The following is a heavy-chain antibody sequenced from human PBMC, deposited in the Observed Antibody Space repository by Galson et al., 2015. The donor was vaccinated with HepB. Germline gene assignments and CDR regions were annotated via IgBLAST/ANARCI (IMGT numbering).Heavy chain of an antibody. Sequence: LRLSCAASGFTFSSYWMSWVRQAPGKGLEWVANIKQDGSEKYYVDSVKGRFTISRGNAKNSLYLQMNSLRAEDTAVYYCARAHYYGSGSYWWFDPWGQGTLVIVSS. V-gene: IGHV3-7*03. J-gene: IGHJ5*02. D-gene: IGHD3-10*01. CDR3: ARAHYYGSGSYWWFDP. CDR1: GFTFSSYW. CDR2: IKQDGSEK.